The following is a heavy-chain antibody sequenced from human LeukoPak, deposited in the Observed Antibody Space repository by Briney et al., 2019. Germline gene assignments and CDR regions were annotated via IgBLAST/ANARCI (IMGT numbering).Heavy chain of an antibody. CDR2: IIPIFGTA. J-gene: IGHJ3*02. Sequence: SVKVSCKASGGTFSSYAISWVRQAPGQGLEWMGGIIPIFGTANYAQKFQGRVTITADESTSTAYKELSSLRSEDTAVYYCARDTLGYCSGGSCLGAFDIWGQGTMVTVSS. D-gene: IGHD2-15*01. V-gene: IGHV1-69*13. CDR3: ARDTLGYCSGGSCLGAFDI. CDR1: GGTFSSYA.